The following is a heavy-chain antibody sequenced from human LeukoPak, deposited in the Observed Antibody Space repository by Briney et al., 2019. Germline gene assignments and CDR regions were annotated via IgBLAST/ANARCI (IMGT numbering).Heavy chain of an antibody. CDR1: GFTFSTYA. CDR3: ARGGGSQFHS. Sequence: GGSLRLSCAASGFTFSTYAMSWVRQAPGKGREGASPISESGASTYYADSVKGRFTISRYNSKNTVYLQMNSLTVGDTAVYFCARGGGSQFHSWGQGTLVTVSS. J-gene: IGHJ4*02. CDR2: ISESGAST. D-gene: IGHD1-26*01. V-gene: IGHV3-23*01.